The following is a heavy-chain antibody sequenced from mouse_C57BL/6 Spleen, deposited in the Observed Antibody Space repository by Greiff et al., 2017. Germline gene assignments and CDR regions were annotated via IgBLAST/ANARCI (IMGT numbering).Heavy chain of an antibody. CDR2: IDPETGGT. V-gene: IGHV1-15*01. CDR3: TRGGGSSPYWYFDV. Sequence: VQGVESGAELVRPGASVTLSCKASGYTFTDYEMHWVKQTPVHGLEWIGAIDPETGGTAYNQKFKGKAILTADKSSSTAYMELRSLTSEDSAVYYCTRGGGSSPYWYFDVWGTGTTVTVSS. J-gene: IGHJ1*03. D-gene: IGHD1-1*01. CDR1: GYTFTDYE.